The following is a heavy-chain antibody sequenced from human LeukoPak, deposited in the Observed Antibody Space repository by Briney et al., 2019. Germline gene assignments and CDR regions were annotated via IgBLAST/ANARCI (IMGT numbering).Heavy chain of an antibody. D-gene: IGHD1-26*01. CDR1: GFTASSNY. CDR2: LYSGGSA. V-gene: IGHV3-66*01. CDR3: ARDWGGRNRYDY. Sequence: LAGGSLRLSCAASGFTASSNYMTWLRQAPGKGLEWVSILYSGGSAYYTDSVKGRFTFSRDNSKNTLCLQMNSLRAEDTAVYYCARDWGGRNRYDYWGQGTLVTVSS. J-gene: IGHJ4*02.